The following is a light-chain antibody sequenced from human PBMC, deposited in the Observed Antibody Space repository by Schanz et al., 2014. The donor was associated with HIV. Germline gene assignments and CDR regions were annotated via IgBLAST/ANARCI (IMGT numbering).Light chain of an antibody. Sequence: QSVLTQPPSASGTPGQRVTISCSGSSSSIKTNTVNWFQQLPGTAPKLLIYNTYHRPSGVPDRFSGSKSGTSASLAISGLQSEDEADYYCAAWDDSLNGRVFGGGTKLTVL. CDR3: AAWDDSLNGRV. J-gene: IGLJ3*02. CDR2: NTY. CDR1: SSSIKTNT. V-gene: IGLV1-44*01.